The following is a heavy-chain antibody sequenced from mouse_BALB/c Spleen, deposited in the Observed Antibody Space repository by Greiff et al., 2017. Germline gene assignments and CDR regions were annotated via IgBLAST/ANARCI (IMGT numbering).Heavy chain of an antibody. CDR2: IWAGGST. Sequence: QVQLQQSGPGLVAPSQSLSITCTVSGFSLTSYGVHWVRQPPGKGLEWLGVIWAGGSTNYNSALMSRLSISKDNSESQVFLEMKSLQTDDTAMYYCARGKITPGFAYWGQGTLVTVS. D-gene: IGHD2-4*01. V-gene: IGHV2-9*02. J-gene: IGHJ3*01. CDR1: GFSLTSYG. CDR3: ARGKITPGFAY.